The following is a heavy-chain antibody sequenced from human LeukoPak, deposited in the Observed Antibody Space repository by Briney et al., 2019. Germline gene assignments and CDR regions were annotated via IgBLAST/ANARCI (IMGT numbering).Heavy chain of an antibody. CDR2: INHSGST. Sequence: PSGTLSLTCAVYGGSFSGYYWSWIRQPPGKGLEWIGEINHSGSTNYNPSLKSRVTISVDTSKNQFSLKLSSVTAADTAVYYCARGYSYGYYAFDIWGQGTMVTVSS. J-gene: IGHJ3*02. D-gene: IGHD5-18*01. CDR3: ARGYSYGYYAFDI. CDR1: GGSFSGYY. V-gene: IGHV4-34*01.